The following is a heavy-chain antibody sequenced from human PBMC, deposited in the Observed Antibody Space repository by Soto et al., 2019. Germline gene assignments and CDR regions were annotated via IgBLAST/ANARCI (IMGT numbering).Heavy chain of an antibody. CDR1: GFTFSSYS. V-gene: IGHV3-48*01. D-gene: IGHD3-22*01. CDR2: ISSTSSTI. J-gene: IGHJ5*02. CDR3: ARYSSGYYFNAENWFDP. Sequence: EVQLVESGGGLVQPGGSLRLSCAASGFTFSSYSMNWVRQAPGKGLEWVSYISSTSSTIYYADSVKGRFTISRDNAKNSLYLQMNSLRAEDTAVYYCARYSSGYYFNAENWFDPWGQGTLVTVSS.